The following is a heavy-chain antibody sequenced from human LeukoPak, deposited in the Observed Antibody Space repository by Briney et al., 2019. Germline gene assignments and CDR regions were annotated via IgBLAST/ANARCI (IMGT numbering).Heavy chain of an antibody. Sequence: PGGSLRLSCAASGFTFSSYWMSWVRQAPGKGLEWVANIKQDGSEKYYVDFVKGRFTISRDNAKNSLYLQMNSLRAEDTAVYYCAREPYGSGSSYFDYWGQGTLVTVSS. V-gene: IGHV3-7*01. CDR1: GFTFSSYW. CDR2: IKQDGSEK. CDR3: AREPYGSGSSYFDY. D-gene: IGHD3-10*01. J-gene: IGHJ4*02.